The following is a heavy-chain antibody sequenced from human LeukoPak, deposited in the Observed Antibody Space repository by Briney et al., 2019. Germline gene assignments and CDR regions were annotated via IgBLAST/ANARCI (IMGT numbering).Heavy chain of an antibody. CDR1: GYTFTNYG. J-gene: IGHJ3*02. CDR3: ARGAYCGGDCSSSDAFDI. CDR2: ISAYNGNT. Sequence: ASMKVSCKASGYTFTNYGVSWVRQAPGQGLEWMGWISAYNGNTNYAQSLQGRVTMTTDISTTTAYLELRSLRSDDTAVYYCARGAYCGGDCSSSDAFDIWGQGTMVTVSS. D-gene: IGHD2-21*01. V-gene: IGHV1-18*01.